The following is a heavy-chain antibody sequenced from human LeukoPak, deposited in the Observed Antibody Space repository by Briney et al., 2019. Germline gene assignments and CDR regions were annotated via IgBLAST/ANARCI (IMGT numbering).Heavy chain of an antibody. CDR2: IGYDGRIQ. CDR3: ARDPETGIPDYLDH. D-gene: IGHD2-21*02. V-gene: IGHV3-30*04. Sequence: GGSLRLSCAASGFTFSSYPMHWVRQAPGKGLEWVAVIGYDGRIQVYADSVKGRFTISRDSSENMLYLQMDSLKPDDTAVYYCARDPETGIPDYLDHWGQGILVTVS. CDR1: GFTFSSYP. J-gene: IGHJ4*02.